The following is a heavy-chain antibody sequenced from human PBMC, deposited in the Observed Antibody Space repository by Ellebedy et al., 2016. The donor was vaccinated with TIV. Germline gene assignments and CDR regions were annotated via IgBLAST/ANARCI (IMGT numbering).Heavy chain of an antibody. V-gene: IGHV4-61*05. J-gene: IGHJ6*02. CDR2: IYYSGST. Sequence: MPSETLSLTCTVSGGSISSSSYYWGWIRQPPGKGLDWIGYIYYSGSTNYNPSLKSRVTISVDTSKNQFSLKLSSVTAADTAGYYFARAQGLPPADYYYGMDVWGQGTTVTVSS. CDR1: GGSISSSSYY. CDR3: ARAQGLPPADYYYGMDV. D-gene: IGHD3-16*01.